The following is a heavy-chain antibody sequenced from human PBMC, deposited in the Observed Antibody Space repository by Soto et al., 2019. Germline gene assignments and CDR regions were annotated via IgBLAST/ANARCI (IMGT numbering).Heavy chain of an antibody. CDR3: ANVGYDLDYYYGMDV. J-gene: IGHJ6*02. CDR1: GFTFSSYG. V-gene: IGHV3-30*18. D-gene: IGHD5-12*01. Sequence: QVQLVESGGGVVQPGRSLRLSCVASGFTFSSYGMHWVRQAPGKGLEWVAVISYDGSNKYYADSVKGRFTISRDNSKNTLYLQMNSLRAEDTAVYYCANVGYDLDYYYGMDVWGQGTTVTVSS. CDR2: ISYDGSNK.